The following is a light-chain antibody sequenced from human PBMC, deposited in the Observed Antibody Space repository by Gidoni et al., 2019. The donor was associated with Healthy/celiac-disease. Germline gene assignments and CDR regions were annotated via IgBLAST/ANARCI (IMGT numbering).Light chain of an antibody. CDR1: QRVSSY. Sequence: EIVLPQSPATLSLSPVERATLSCRASQRVSSYLAWYQQKPGQAPRLLIYDASNRATGIPARFSGSGSGTDFTLTISSLEPEDFAVYYCQQRSNWPPALTFXGXTKVEIK. CDR2: DAS. J-gene: IGKJ4*01. V-gene: IGKV3-11*01. CDR3: QQRSNWPPALT.